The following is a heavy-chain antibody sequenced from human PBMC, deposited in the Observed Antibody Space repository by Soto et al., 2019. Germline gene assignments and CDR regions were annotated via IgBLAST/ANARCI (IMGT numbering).Heavy chain of an antibody. D-gene: IGHD2-8*01. CDR3: ARKDRYAEGRDV. Sequence: QVQLVQSGAEVKKPGSSVKVSCKASGGNFSSYAISWVRQAPGQGLEWLGGIVPIFGTANYAQKFQGRVITTADESMSAAYVELSSLRSEDTAVYYCARKDRYAEGRDVWGQGTTVIV. CDR1: GGNFSSYA. CDR2: IVPIFGTA. V-gene: IGHV1-69*01. J-gene: IGHJ6*02.